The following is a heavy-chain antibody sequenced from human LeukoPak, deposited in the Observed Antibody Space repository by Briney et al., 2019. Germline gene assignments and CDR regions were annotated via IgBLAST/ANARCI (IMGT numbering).Heavy chain of an antibody. Sequence: PGGSLRLSCAASGFTFSDYNMRWIRQAPGKGLEWVSTVSGSGGSTYYADSVKGRFTISRDNAKNSLYLQMNSLRAEDTAVYYCARLSGGNPYWGQGTLVTVSS. J-gene: IGHJ4*02. CDR3: ARLSGGNPY. D-gene: IGHD4-23*01. V-gene: IGHV3-11*04. CDR1: GFTFSDYN. CDR2: VSGSGGST.